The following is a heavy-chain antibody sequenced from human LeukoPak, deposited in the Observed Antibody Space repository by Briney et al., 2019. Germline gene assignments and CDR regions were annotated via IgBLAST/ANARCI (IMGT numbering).Heavy chain of an antibody. CDR1: GGSLRNYY. Sequence: SETLSLTCTVSGGSLRNYYWSWIRQPPGKGLEWIGYIYYSGSTNYNPSLKSRVTISVDTSKNQFSLKLNSVVAADTAVYFCARTTEGGYTYDYFYYYYMDVWGKGTTVTISS. J-gene: IGHJ6*03. V-gene: IGHV4-59*01. CDR2: IYYSGST. D-gene: IGHD5-18*01. CDR3: ARTTEGGYTYDYFYYYYMDV.